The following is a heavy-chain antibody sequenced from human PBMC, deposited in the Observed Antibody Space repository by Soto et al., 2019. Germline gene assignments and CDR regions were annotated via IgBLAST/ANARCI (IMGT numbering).Heavy chain of an antibody. CDR3: ARGGNPNYY. CDR1: GFTVSRNY. Sequence: EVQLEESGGGLVQPGGSLRLSCVVSGFTVSRNYMSWVRQAPGKGLEWVSVIYSGGSTYYADSVKGRFTISRHNSKNTLYLQMNSLRAEHTAVYYCARGGNPNYYWGQGTLVTVSS. D-gene: IGHD4-4*01. CDR2: IYSGGST. J-gene: IGHJ4*02. V-gene: IGHV3-53*04.